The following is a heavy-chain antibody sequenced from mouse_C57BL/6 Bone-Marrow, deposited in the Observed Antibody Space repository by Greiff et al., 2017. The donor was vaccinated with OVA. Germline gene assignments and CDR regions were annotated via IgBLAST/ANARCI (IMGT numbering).Heavy chain of an antibody. V-gene: IGHV10-3*01. J-gene: IGHJ4*01. D-gene: IGHD2-5*01. Sequence: EVQGVESGGGLVQPKGSLKLSCAASGFTFNTYAMHWVRQAPGKGLEWVARIRSKSSNYATYYADSVKDRFTISRDDSQSMLYLQMNNLKTEDTAMYYCVVAYYSNYGYAMDYWGQGTSVTVSS. CDR2: IRSKSSNYAT. CDR3: VVAYYSNYGYAMDY. CDR1: GFTFNTYA.